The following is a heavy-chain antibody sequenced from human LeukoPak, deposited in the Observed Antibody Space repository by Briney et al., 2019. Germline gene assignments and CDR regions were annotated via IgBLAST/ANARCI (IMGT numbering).Heavy chain of an antibody. Sequence: AGGSLRLSCAASGFTFSDYGMHWVRQAPGKGLEWVAFIRDDGSNKYYADSVKGRFTISRDNSKNTLYLQMNSLRADDTAVYYCVRIYYGPDYWGQGTLVTVSS. V-gene: IGHV3-30*02. D-gene: IGHD4-17*01. J-gene: IGHJ4*02. CDR3: VRIYYGPDY. CDR1: GFTFSDYG. CDR2: IRDDGSNK.